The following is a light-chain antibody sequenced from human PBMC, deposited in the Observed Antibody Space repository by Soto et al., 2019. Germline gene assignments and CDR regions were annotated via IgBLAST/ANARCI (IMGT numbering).Light chain of an antibody. Sequence: QLVLTQPPSVSGAPGQRVTISCTGSSSNIGAGYDVHWYQQLPGTAPKLLIYGNSNRPSGVPDRFSGSKSGTSASLAITGRQAEDEADYYCQSYDSSLSGPDVFGTGTKLTVL. CDR2: GNS. V-gene: IGLV1-40*01. CDR3: QSYDSSLSGPDV. J-gene: IGLJ1*01. CDR1: SSNIGAGYD.